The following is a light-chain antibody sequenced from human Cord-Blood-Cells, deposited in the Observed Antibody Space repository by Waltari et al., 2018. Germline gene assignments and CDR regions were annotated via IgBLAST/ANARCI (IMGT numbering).Light chain of an antibody. CDR2: DVI. CDR1: SSDVGGYNY. CDR3: CSDAGSFYV. V-gene: IGLV2-11*01. J-gene: IGLJ1*01. Sequence: QSALTQPRSVSGSPGQSVTISCTGTSSDVGGYNYVSWYQQHPGKAPKLMIYDVIKRPSGVPDRFSGSKSGNTASLTISGVQAEDEADYYCCSDAGSFYVFGTGTKVTVL.